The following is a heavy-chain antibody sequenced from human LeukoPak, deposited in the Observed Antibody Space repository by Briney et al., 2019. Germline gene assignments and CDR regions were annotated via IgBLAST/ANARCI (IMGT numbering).Heavy chain of an antibody. CDR2: IIPIFGTA. D-gene: IGHD3-22*01. CDR1: GGTFSSYA. J-gene: IGHJ5*02. Sequence: SVKVSCKASGGTFSSYAISWVRQAPGQGLEWMGGIIPIFGTANYAQKFQGRVTITADESTSTAYMELSSLRSEDTAVYYCARLGPFYDSSSYGDYNWFDPWGQGTLVTVSS. V-gene: IGHV1-69*13. CDR3: ARLGPFYDSSSYGDYNWFDP.